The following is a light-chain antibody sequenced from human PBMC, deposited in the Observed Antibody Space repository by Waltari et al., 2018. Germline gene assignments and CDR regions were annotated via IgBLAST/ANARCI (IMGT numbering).Light chain of an antibody. Sequence: QSALTQPASVSGSPGQSITISCTGTSSDVGGHNCVSWYQHHPGKARKLLVFDVSNRPSGASNRFSGSKSGNTASLTIAGLQAGDEADYYCSSKTSSSTVVFGGGTKLTVL. V-gene: IGLV2-14*03. CDR1: SSDVGGHNC. CDR2: DVS. CDR3: SSKTSSSTVV. J-gene: IGLJ2*01.